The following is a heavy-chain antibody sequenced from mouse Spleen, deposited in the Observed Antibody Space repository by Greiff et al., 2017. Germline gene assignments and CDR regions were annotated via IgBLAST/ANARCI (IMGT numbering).Heavy chain of an antibody. CDR1: GYTFTSYW. CDR2: IDPSDSYT. CDR3: AETARATSFAY. V-gene: IGHV1-59*01. D-gene: IGHD3-2*01. J-gene: IGHJ3*01. Sequence: VQLQQPGAELVRPGTSVKLSCKASGYTFTSYWMHWVNQRPGQGLEWTGVIDPSDSYTNYNQKFKGKATLTVDTSSSTAYMQLSSLTSEDSAVYYCAETARATSFAYWGQGTLVTVSA.